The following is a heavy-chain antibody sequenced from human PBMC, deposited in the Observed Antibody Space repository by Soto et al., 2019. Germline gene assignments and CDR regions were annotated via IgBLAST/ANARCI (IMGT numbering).Heavy chain of an antibody. V-gene: IGHV3-23*01. CDR3: AKADNWNYLDYY. J-gene: IGHJ4*02. CDR1: GFTFSSYA. Sequence: GGSLRLSCAASGFTFSSYAMSWVRQAPGKGLEWISAISGSGGSTYYADSVKGRFTISRDNSQNPLYLQMNRLRAEDTAVYYCAKADNWNYLDYYWGQGTLVTVSS. CDR2: ISGSGGST. D-gene: IGHD1-7*01.